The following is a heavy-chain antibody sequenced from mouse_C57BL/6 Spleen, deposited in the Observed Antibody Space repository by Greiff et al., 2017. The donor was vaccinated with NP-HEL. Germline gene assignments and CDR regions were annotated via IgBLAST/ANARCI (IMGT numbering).Heavy chain of an antibody. CDR3: ASDHGGSSGSFAY. CDR1: GFSLTSYG. J-gene: IGHJ3*01. D-gene: IGHD3-2*02. Sequence: QVQLKQSGPGLVAPSQSLSITCTVSGFSLTSYGVDWVRQSPGKGLEWLGVIWGVGSTNYNSALKSRLSISKDNSKSQVFLKMNSLQTDDTAMYYCASDHGGSSGSFAYWGQGTLVTVSA. CDR2: IWGVGST. V-gene: IGHV2-6*01.